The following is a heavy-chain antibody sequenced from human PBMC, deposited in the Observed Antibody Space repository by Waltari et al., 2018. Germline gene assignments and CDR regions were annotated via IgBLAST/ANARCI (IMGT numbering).Heavy chain of an antibody. Sequence: QVQLVESGGGVVQPGGSLRLSCAASGFTFSSYGMHWVRQAPGKGLEWVAVIRYYGSNKYYADSVKGRFTISRDNSKNTLYLQMNSLRAEDTAVYYCATTSPYYYDSSGYYFDYWGQGTLVTVSS. D-gene: IGHD3-22*01. CDR3: ATTSPYYYDSSGYYFDY. J-gene: IGHJ4*02. CDR1: GFTFSSYG. CDR2: IRYYGSNK. V-gene: IGHV3-30*02.